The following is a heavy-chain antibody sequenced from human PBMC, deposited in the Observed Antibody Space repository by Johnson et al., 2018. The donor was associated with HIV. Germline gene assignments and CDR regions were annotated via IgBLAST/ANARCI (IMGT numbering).Heavy chain of an antibody. D-gene: IGHD2-15*01. J-gene: IGHJ3*02. V-gene: IGHV3-30*18. CDR3: AKSDCSGGSCYSVWRHAFDI. Sequence: QVQLVESGGGVVQPGRSLRLSCAASGFTFSMYAMHWVRQAPGKGLEWVAVISYDGSNKYYADSVRGRFTISRDNSKNTLSLQMNSLRAEDTAVYYGAKSDCSGGSCYSVWRHAFDIWGQGTMVTVSS. CDR1: GFTFSMYA. CDR2: ISYDGSNK.